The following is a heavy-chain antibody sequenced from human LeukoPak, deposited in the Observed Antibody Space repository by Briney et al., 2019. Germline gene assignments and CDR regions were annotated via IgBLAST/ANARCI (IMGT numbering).Heavy chain of an antibody. D-gene: IGHD3-22*01. V-gene: IGHV3-30-3*01. J-gene: IGHJ6*02. CDR2: ISYDGSNK. CDR1: GFTFSSYA. CDR3: TKHITTDATIPFYYGMDV. Sequence: GGSLRLSCAASGFTFSSYAMHWVRQAPGKGLEWVAVISYDGSNKYYADSVKGRFTISRDNAKNSLHLQMDSLRAEDTAVYYCTKHITTDATIPFYYGMDVWGQGTTVTVSS.